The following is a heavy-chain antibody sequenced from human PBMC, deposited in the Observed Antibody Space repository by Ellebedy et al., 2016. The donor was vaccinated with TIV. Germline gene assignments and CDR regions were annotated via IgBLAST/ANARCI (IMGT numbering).Heavy chain of an antibody. D-gene: IGHD2-21*01. CDR3: AKFRSYAFDI. J-gene: IGHJ3*02. V-gene: IGHV3-53*01. Sequence: GESLKISCAASGFTVSNSDMRWVRQAPGKGLEWVSVIYSGGSTYYADAVKGRFTISRDNSKNTLFVQMNSLRVEDTAVYYCAKFRSYAFDIWGQGTMVTVSS. CDR1: GFTVSNSD. CDR2: IYSGGST.